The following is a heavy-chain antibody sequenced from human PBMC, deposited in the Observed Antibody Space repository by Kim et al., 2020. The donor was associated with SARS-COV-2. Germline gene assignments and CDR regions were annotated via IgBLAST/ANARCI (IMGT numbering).Heavy chain of an antibody. CDR2: ISYDGSNK. V-gene: IGHV3-30*04. J-gene: IGHJ4*02. D-gene: IGHD5-12*01. Sequence: GGSLRISCAASGFTFSSYAMHWVRQAPGKGLEWVAVISYDGSNKYYADSVKGRFTISRDNSKNTLYLQMNSLRAEDTAVYYCARTYSGYDSYFDYWGQGT. CDR3: ARTYSGYDSYFDY. CDR1: GFTFSSYA.